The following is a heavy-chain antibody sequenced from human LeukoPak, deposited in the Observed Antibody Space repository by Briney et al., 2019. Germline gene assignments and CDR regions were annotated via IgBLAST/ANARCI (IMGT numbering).Heavy chain of an antibody. D-gene: IGHD3-22*01. CDR2: ISGSGGST. CDR1: GFTFSSYA. CDR3: AKGLANFDYDGLGGFDY. Sequence: PGGSLRLPCAASGFTFSSYAMSWVRQAPRKGLEWVSVISGSGGSTYYAGSVTGRFTISRDNFKNTLYLQMNSLRAEDTAVYYCAKGLANFDYDGLGGFDYWGQGTLVTVSS. V-gene: IGHV3-23*01. J-gene: IGHJ4*02.